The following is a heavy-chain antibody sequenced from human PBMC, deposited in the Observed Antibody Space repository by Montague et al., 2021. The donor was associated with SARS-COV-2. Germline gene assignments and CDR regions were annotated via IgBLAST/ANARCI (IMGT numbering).Heavy chain of an antibody. CDR2: IYYSGST. CDR3: ARGLYNWNYEHWFDT. CDR1: GGSVGNSHYY. Sequence: SETLSLTCTVSGGSVGNSHYYWAWIRQPPGKGLEWIGTIYYSGSTYSNPSPRSRVTIDVDASTNQFSLKLHSVTAADTAVYFCARGLYNWNYEHWFDTWGQGTLVTVSS. D-gene: IGHD1-7*01. J-gene: IGHJ5*02. V-gene: IGHV4-39*01.